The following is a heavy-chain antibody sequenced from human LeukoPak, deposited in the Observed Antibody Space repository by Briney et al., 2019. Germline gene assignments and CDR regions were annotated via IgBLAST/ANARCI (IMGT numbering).Heavy chain of an antibody. CDR1: GRSISSSSYY. Sequence: SETLSLTCTVSGRSISSSSYYWGWIRQPPGKGLEWIGRIYYSGSTYYNPSLKSRVTISVDTSKNQFSLKLSSVTAADTAVYYCARLPNLRGYYYYMDVWGKGTTVAISS. V-gene: IGHV4-39*01. CDR2: IYYSGST. J-gene: IGHJ6*03. CDR3: ARLPNLRGYYYYMDV.